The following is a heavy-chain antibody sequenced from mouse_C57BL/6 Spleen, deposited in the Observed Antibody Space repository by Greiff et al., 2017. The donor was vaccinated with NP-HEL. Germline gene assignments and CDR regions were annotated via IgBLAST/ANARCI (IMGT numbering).Heavy chain of an antibody. CDR2: INPNNGGT. CDR3: ARAVTDGSSYWYFDV. D-gene: IGHD1-1*01. V-gene: IGHV1-26*01. J-gene: IGHJ1*03. Sequence: VQLQQSGPELVKPGASVKISCKASGYTFTDYYMNWVKQSHGKSLEWIGDINPNNGGTSYNQKFKGKATLTGDKSSSTAYMELRSLTSEDSAVYYCARAVTDGSSYWYFDVWGTGTTVTVSS. CDR1: GYTFTDYY.